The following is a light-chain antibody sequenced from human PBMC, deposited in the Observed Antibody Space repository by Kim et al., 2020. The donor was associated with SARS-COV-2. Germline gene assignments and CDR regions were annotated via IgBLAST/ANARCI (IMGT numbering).Light chain of an antibody. V-gene: IGLV10-54*01. CDR1: SNNVGYQG. J-gene: IGLJ1*01. CDR3: SAWDSSLYAHV. Sequence: LRQTATRPCNGNSNNVGYQGAAWLQNHQGHPPKLLSYRNNNRPSGISERFSASRSGNTASLTITGLQPEDEADYYCSAWDSSLYAHVFGPGTKVTVL. CDR2: RNN.